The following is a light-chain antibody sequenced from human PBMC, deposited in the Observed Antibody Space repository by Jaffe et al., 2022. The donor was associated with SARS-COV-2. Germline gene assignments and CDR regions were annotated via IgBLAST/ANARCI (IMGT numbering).Light chain of an antibody. J-gene: IGLJ2*01. CDR1: TGTVTSGHY. CDR3: FLSYSGVSV. V-gene: IGLV7-46*01. CDR2: DTN. Sequence: QAVVTQEPSLTVSPGGTVTLTCGSSTGTVTSGHYPYWFQQKPGQAPRTLIFDTNNKHPWTPARFSGSLLGGKAALTLSGAQPEDEADYYCFLSYSGVSVFGGGTKLTVL.